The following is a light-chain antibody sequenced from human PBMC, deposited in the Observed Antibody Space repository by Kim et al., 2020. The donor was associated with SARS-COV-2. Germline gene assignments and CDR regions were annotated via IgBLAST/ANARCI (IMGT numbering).Light chain of an antibody. V-gene: IGKV1-9*01. J-gene: IGKJ5*01. CDR3: QQLNDYPIT. CDR2: AAS. CDR1: QGIGRF. Sequence: SASVGDRVTITCRASQGIGRFLAWYQQKPGKAPKLLIYAASSLQSGVPSRFSGSGSGTEFTLTISSLQAGDFATYYCQQLNDYPITFGQGTRLEIK.